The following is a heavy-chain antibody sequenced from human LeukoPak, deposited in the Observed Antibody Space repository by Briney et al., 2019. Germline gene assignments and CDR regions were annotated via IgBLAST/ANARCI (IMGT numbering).Heavy chain of an antibody. J-gene: IGHJ6*04. CDR3: TAAGTGYYGMDV. V-gene: IGHV1-24*01. CDR1: GYTLTELS. Sequence: SVTVACKVSGYTLTELSMHWVRQPPGKEREWMGGFDPEDGETIYAQKFQGRVTMTEDTSTDTAYMELSSLRSEDTAVYYCTAAGTGYYGMDVWGKGTTVTVSS. D-gene: IGHD6-13*01. CDR2: FDPEDGET.